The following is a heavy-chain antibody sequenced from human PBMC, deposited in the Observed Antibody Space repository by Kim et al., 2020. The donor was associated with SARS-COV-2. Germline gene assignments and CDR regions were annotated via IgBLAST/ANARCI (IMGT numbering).Heavy chain of an antibody. J-gene: IGHJ6*02. CDR1: GFTFSSYA. D-gene: IGHD3-10*01. CDR2: ISGSGGST. Sequence: GGSLRLSCAASGFTFSSYAMSWVRQAPGKGLEWVSAISGSGGSTYYADSVKGRFTISRDNSKNTLYLQMNSLRAEDTAVYYCAKDAGYGSGSFALYYYYGMDVWGQGTTVTVSS. CDR3: AKDAGYGSGSFALYYYYGMDV. V-gene: IGHV3-23*01.